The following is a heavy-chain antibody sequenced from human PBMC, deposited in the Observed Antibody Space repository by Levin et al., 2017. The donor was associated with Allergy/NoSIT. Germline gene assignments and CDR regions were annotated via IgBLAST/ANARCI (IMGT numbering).Heavy chain of an antibody. CDR1: GYSISSGYY. J-gene: IGHJ5*02. V-gene: IGHV4-38-2*02. CDR2: IYHSGST. Sequence: SQTLSLTCAVSGYSISSGYYWGWIRQPPGKGLEWIGSIYHSGSTYYNPSLKSRVTISVDTSKNQFSLKLSSVTAADTAVYYCARDGIVGATSPWGQGTLVTVSS. CDR3: ARDGIVGATSP. D-gene: IGHD1-26*01.